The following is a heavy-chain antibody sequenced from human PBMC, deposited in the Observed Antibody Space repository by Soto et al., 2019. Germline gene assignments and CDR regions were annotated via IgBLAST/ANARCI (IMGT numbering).Heavy chain of an antibody. V-gene: IGHV1-46*01. CDR2: INPSGGDT. CDR1: GYTFTTYY. D-gene: IGHD3-22*01. Sequence: QVQLVQSGAEVKKPGASVKVSCKTSGYTFTTYYVHWVRQAPGQGLEWMGIINPSGGDTRYAQKCQGRVTMRXXTXTXXVYMQLSRLTSEDTAMYYCAGDLLGYYAARYGMDVWGQGTTVTVSS. J-gene: IGHJ6*02. CDR3: AGDLLGYYAARYGMDV.